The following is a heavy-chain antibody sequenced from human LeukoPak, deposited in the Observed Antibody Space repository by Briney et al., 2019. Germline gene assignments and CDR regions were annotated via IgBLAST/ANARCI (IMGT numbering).Heavy chain of an antibody. CDR1: GFTFSTYW. J-gene: IGHJ4*02. CDR2: IKQDGSEK. Sequence: PGGSLRLSGAASGFTFSTYWMSWVRQAPGKGLEWVANIKQDGSEKYYVDSVKGRFTISRDNGKNSMYLQMNSLRVEDTAMYYCARWAGGHYDYWGQGTLVTVSS. CDR3: ARWAGGHYDY. V-gene: IGHV3-7*01. D-gene: IGHD1-26*01.